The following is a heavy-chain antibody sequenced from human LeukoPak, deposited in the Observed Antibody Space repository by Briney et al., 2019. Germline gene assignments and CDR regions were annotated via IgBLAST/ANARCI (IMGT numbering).Heavy chain of an antibody. CDR3: ARDLEYYDILTGSFFDY. D-gene: IGHD3-9*01. CDR2: ISAYNGNT. CDR1: GYTFTGYY. V-gene: IGHV1-18*04. J-gene: IGHJ4*02. Sequence: ASVKVSCKASGYTFTGYYMHWVRQAPGQGLEWMGWISAYNGNTNYAQKLQGRVTMTTDTSTSTAYMELRSLRSDDTAVYYCARDLEYYDILTGSFFDYWGQGTLVTVSS.